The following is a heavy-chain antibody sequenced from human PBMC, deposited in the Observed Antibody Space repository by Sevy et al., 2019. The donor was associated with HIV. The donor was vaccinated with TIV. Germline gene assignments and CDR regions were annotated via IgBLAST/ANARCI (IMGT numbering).Heavy chain of an antibody. D-gene: IGHD6-13*01. CDR1: GYIFSNYW. Sequence: GESLKISCKGSGYIFSNYWIAWVRQMPGKGLEWMGIIYPGDSDSRYSQSFQGQVTISADKSISTAFLQWSSLKASDTAKYYCARATAGTAPHYSYYTMDIWGQGTTVTVSS. V-gene: IGHV5-51*01. J-gene: IGHJ6*02. CDR3: ARATAGTAPHYSYYTMDI. CDR2: IYPGDSDS.